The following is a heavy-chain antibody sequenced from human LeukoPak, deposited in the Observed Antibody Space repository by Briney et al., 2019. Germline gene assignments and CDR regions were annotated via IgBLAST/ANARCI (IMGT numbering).Heavy chain of an antibody. D-gene: IGHD2-2*01. Sequence: GGSLRLSCAASGFTFSSYGMHWVRQAPGKGLEWVAVIWYGGSNKYYADSVKGRFTISRDNSKNTLYLQMNSLRAEDTAVYYCARPSFYCSSTSCSFDYWGQGTLVTVSS. CDR2: IWYGGSNK. V-gene: IGHV3-33*08. J-gene: IGHJ4*02. CDR3: ARPSFYCSSTSCSFDY. CDR1: GFTFSSYG.